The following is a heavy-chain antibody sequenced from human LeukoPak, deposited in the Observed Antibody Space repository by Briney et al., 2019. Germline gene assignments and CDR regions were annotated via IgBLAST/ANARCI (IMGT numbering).Heavy chain of an antibody. D-gene: IGHD3-10*01. CDR3: ARGRTYYYGSGSPDY. CDR1: GYTFTSYD. CDR2: MNPNSGNT. Sequence: ASVKVSCKASGYTFTSYDINWVRQATGQGFEWMGWMNPNSGNTGYAQKFQGRVTMTRNTSISTAYMELSSLRSEDTAVYYCARGRTYYYGSGSPDYWGQGTLVTVSS. V-gene: IGHV1-8*01. J-gene: IGHJ4*02.